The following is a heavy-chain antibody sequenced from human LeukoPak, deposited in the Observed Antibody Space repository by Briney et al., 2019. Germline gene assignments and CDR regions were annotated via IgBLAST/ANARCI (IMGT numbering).Heavy chain of an antibody. CDR1: GFTFSDYY. J-gene: IGHJ3*02. D-gene: IGHD2-15*01. V-gene: IGHV3-11*04. CDR2: ISSTGGTI. CDR3: ARGYSRAAFDI. Sequence: GGSLRLSCAASGFTFSDYYMSWIRQAPGKGLEWVSFISSTGGTIYYADSVKGRFTVSRDNGKNSLLLQMNSLRAEDTALYYCARGYSRAAFDIWGQGTVVAVSS.